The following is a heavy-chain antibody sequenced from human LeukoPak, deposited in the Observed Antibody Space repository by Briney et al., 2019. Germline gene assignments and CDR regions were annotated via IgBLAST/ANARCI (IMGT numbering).Heavy chain of an antibody. CDR3: ARGSNYYDSSGYDPHFDY. J-gene: IGHJ4*02. V-gene: IGHV4-34*01. CDR2: INHSGST. CDR1: GGSFSGYY. Sequence: SETLSLTCAAYGGSFSGYYWSWIRQPPGKGLEWIGEINHSGSTNYNPSLKSRVTISVDTSKNQFSLKLSSVTAADTAVYYCARGSNYYDSSGYDPHFDYWGQGTLVTVSS. D-gene: IGHD3-22*01.